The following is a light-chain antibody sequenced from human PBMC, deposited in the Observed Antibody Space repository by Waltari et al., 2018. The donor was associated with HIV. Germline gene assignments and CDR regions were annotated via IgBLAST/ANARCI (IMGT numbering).Light chain of an antibody. CDR3: HAWDSSTVV. CDR2: QDT. CDR1: AFPNHY. J-gene: IGLJ2*01. Sequence: SYELTQPPPVSVSPGQTARITCSCDAFPNHYAYWYQQKPGQTPVLVTYQDTKRPSGTPERFSGSNSGNTATLTISGTQAMDEADYYCHAWDSSTVVFGGGTKLTVL. V-gene: IGLV3-1*01.